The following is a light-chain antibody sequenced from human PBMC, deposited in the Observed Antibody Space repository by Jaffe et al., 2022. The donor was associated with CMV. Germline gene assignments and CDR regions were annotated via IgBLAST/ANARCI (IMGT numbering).Light chain of an antibody. CDR2: GAS. CDR1: QSVTNS. J-gene: IGKJ4*01. Sequence: EIVMTQSPATLSVSPGERATLSCRASQSVTNSLAWYQVKPGQAPRLLIYGASTRATGIPARFSGSGSGTEFTLTISNLQSEDFAVYYCQQYNNWLSFGGGTKVDIK. CDR3: QQYNNWLS. V-gene: IGKV3-15*01.